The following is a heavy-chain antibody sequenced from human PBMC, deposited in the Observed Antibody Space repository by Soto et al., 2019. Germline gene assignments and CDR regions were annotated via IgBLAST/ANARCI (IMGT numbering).Heavy chain of an antibody. D-gene: IGHD1-7*01. J-gene: IGHJ6*03. Sequence: GGSLRLSCAASGFTFSSYAMSWVRQAPGKGLEWVSAISGSGGSTYYADSVKGQFTISRDNSKNTLYLQMNSLRAEDTAVYYCAKSPPNWNYVGYYYYMDVWGKGTTVTVSS. CDR2: ISGSGGST. CDR3: AKSPPNWNYVGYYYYMDV. V-gene: IGHV3-23*01. CDR1: GFTFSSYA.